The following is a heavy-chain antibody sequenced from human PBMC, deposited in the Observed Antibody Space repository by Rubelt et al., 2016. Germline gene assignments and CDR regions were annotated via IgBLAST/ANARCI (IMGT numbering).Heavy chain of an antibody. CDR2: ISDSGGIT. CDR3: AKIRSTQGYGMDV. J-gene: IGHJ6*02. Sequence: GKGLEWVSTISDSGGITYYGDSVKGRFTISRDNSKNTLYLQMNSLRAEDTAVYYCAKIRSTQGYGMDVWGPGTTVSVSS. V-gene: IGHV3-23*01. D-gene: IGHD2-15*01.